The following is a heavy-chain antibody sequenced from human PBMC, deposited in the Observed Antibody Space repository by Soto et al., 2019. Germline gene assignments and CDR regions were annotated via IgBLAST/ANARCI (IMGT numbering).Heavy chain of an antibody. CDR1: GYSFTDYH. V-gene: IGHV1-2*04. CDR3: ARVESQLERYYYYGMDV. D-gene: IGHD6-13*01. J-gene: IGHJ6*02. Sequence: ASVKVSCKASGYSFTDYHIHWVRQAPGQGLEWLGRINPKSGGTSTAQKFQGWVTMTTDTSISTASMELTRLTSDDTAIYYCARVESQLERYYYYGMDVWGQGTTVTVSS. CDR2: INPKSGGT.